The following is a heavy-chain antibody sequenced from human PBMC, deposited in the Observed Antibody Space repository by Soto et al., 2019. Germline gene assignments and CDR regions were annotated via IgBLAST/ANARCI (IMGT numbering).Heavy chain of an antibody. Sequence: EVQLVESGGGLVQPGGSLRLSCTASGFTFSTYWMSWVRQAPGKGMGWVANIKEDGSEKYYVDSVKGRFSISRDNARSSLYLQMNSLRNEDTAVYYCVRGGRLGGYWGQGTQVTVSS. CDR2: IKEDGSEK. J-gene: IGHJ4*02. D-gene: IGHD3-16*01. V-gene: IGHV3-7*03. CDR1: GFTFSTYW. CDR3: VRGGRLGGY.